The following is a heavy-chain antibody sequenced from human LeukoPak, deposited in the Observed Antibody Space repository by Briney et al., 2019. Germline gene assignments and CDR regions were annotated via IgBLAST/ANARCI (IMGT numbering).Heavy chain of an antibody. D-gene: IGHD6-19*01. Sequence: PSETLSLTCTVSGGSISSYYWSWIRQPPGKGLEWIEYIYYSGSTNYNPSLKSRVTISVDTSKNQFSLKLSSVTAADTAVYYCARDPSGWPHWYFDLWGRGTLVTVSS. CDR2: IYYSGST. V-gene: IGHV4-59*01. CDR1: GGSISSYY. CDR3: ARDPSGWPHWYFDL. J-gene: IGHJ2*01.